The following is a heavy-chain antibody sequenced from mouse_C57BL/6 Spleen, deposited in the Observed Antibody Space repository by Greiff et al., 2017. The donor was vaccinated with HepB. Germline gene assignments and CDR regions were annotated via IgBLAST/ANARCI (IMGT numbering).Heavy chain of an antibody. Sequence: EVHLVESGGGLVKPGGSLKLSCAASGFTFSDYGMHWVRQAPEKGLEWVAYISSGSSTIYYADTVKGRFTISRDNDKHTLFLQMTSVSSEDTAMYYCARDGYFDYWGQGTTLTVSS. J-gene: IGHJ2*01. V-gene: IGHV5-17*01. CDR3: ARDGYFDY. CDR1: GFTFSDYG. D-gene: IGHD2-3*01. CDR2: ISSGSSTI.